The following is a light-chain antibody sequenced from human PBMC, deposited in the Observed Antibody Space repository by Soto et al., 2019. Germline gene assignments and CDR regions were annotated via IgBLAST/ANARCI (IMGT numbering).Light chain of an antibody. CDR3: QQRAGSST. J-gene: IGKJ5*01. CDR2: DAS. CDR1: KSVSNH. V-gene: IGKV3-11*01. Sequence: EIVLTHSPVTLSLSPGERATLSCRASKSVSNHLAWYQQKPDQAPRLLIYDASRRVTGIPARFSGSGSGTDFTITLSSLEPEDFAVYYCQQRAGSSTFGQGTRLEIK.